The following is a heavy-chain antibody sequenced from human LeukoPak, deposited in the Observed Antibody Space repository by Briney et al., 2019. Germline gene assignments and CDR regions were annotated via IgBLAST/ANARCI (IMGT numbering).Heavy chain of an antibody. D-gene: IGHD6-19*01. CDR1: GFIFSSYG. CDR3: AKDDRHSSGWYGKGVY. V-gene: IGHV3-30*18. J-gene: IGHJ4*02. Sequence: SXRLSCAASGFIFSSYGMHWVRQVPGKGLEWVAVISYDGRNKYYVDSVKGRFIISRGNSKNTLYLQMNSLRAEDTAVYYCAKDDRHSSGWYGKGVYWGQGTLVTVSS. CDR2: ISYDGRNK.